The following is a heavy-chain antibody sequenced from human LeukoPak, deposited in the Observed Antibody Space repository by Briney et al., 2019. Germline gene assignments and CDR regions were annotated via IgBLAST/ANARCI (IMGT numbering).Heavy chain of an antibody. CDR1: GFTFSKNA. V-gene: IGHV3-23*01. Sequence: GGSLRLSCTASGFTFSKNAMAWVRQAPGKGLEWVSGIGSDDNKHYGDSVKGRFTISRDNTEDTMYLQMNSLRAEDTAVYYCAKDLFRWSFDYWGQGMLVTVSS. CDR3: AKDLFRWSFDY. D-gene: IGHD6-13*01. CDR2: IGSDDNK. J-gene: IGHJ4*02.